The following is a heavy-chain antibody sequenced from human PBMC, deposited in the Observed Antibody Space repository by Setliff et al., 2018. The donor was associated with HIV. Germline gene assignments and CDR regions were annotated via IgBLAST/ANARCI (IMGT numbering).Heavy chain of an antibody. CDR1: GYSISDGYY. Sequence: SETLSLTCAVSGYSISDGYYWGWIRQPAGKGLEWIGHIFTSGSTSYNPSLKSRLTISVDTSKNQFSLKMSSVTAADTAVYYCARGIAAAEGYFDYWGQGTLVTVSS. V-gene: IGHV4-61*09. CDR2: IFTSGST. CDR3: ARGIAAAEGYFDY. D-gene: IGHD6-13*01. J-gene: IGHJ4*02.